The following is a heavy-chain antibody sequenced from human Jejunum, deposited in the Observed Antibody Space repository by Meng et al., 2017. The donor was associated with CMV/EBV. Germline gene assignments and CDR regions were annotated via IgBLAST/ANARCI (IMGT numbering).Heavy chain of an antibody. D-gene: IGHD5-12*01. CDR1: GGSITSTDW. V-gene: IGHV4-4*02. Sequence: LSLSCSVSGGSITSTDWWSWVRQSPGRGLEWIGEISHSGGDNYNPSLKPRAKISVDKSKNQFFLELTSVTAADTAVYYCAREMWLDLWGQGTLVTAPQ. J-gene: IGHJ5*02. CDR2: ISHSGGD. CDR3: AREMWLDL.